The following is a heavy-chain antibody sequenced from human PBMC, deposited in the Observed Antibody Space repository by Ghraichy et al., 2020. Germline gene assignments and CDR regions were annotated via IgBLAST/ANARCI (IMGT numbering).Heavy chain of an antibody. CDR3: AREYTLGFAAAAPYNWFDP. Sequence: SVKVSCKASGGTFSSYAISWVRQAPGQGLEWMGGIIPIFGTANYAQKFQGRVTITTDESTSTAYMELSSLRSEDTAVYYCAREYTLGFAAAAPYNWFDPWGQGTLVTVSS. CDR2: IIPIFGTA. D-gene: IGHD6-13*01. J-gene: IGHJ5*02. V-gene: IGHV1-69*05. CDR1: GGTFSSYA.